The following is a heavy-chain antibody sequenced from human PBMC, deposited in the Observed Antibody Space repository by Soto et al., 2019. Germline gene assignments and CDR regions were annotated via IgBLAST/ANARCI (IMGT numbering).Heavy chain of an antibody. J-gene: IGHJ4*02. D-gene: IGHD3-10*01. CDR3: ARDPSLRITMVRGVQRIHYFEY. Sequence: QVQLVESGGGVVQPGRSLRLSCAASGFTFSSYAMHWVRQAPGKGLEWVAVISYDGSNKYYADSVKGRFTISRDNSKNTLYLQMNSLRAEDTAVYYCARDPSLRITMVRGVQRIHYFEYWGQGTLVTVCS. CDR1: GFTFSSYA. CDR2: ISYDGSNK. V-gene: IGHV3-30-3*01.